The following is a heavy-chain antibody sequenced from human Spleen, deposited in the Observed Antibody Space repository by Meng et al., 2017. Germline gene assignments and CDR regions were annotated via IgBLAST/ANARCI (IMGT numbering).Heavy chain of an antibody. J-gene: IGHJ5*02. CDR3: ARGGNSNWLDP. CDR2: VNGAGTSV. CDR1: GFTVSSNY. V-gene: IGHV3-66*02. Sequence: VRLVESGGGLVQPGGSLRLSCAASGFTVSSNYMSWVRQAPGKGPEWVAVVNGAGTSVHYPDSMKGRFTISRDNSRNTLSLHLTSLTSDDTATYYCARGGNSNWLDPWGQGSLVTVSS. D-gene: IGHD2/OR15-2a*01.